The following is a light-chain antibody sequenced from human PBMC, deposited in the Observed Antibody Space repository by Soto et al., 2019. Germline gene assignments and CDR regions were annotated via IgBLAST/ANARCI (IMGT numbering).Light chain of an antibody. CDR3: QQYSNLIT. V-gene: IGKV1-33*01. CDR1: QDVSNY. CDR2: DAS. Sequence: DIQMTPSPSSLSASVGDRVTITCQASQDVSNYLNWYQQKLGKAPRLLIYDASNLETGVPSRFSGSGSGTYFSFTISSLQPEDFATYYCQQYSNLITFGQGTRLEI. J-gene: IGKJ5*01.